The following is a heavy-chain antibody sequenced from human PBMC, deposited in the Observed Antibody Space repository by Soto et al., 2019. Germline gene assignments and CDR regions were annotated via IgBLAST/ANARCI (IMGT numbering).Heavy chain of an antibody. D-gene: IGHD5-12*01. J-gene: IGHJ4*02. CDR3: AKDPSDIVATFDY. CDR2: ISGSGGST. CDR1: GFTFSSYA. V-gene: IGHV3-23*01. Sequence: EVQLLESGGGLVQPGGSLRLSCGASGFTFSSYAMSWVRQAPGKGLEWVSAISGSGGSTYYADSVKGRFTISRDNSKNTLYLQMNSLRAEDTAVYYCAKDPSDIVATFDYWGQGTLVTVSS.